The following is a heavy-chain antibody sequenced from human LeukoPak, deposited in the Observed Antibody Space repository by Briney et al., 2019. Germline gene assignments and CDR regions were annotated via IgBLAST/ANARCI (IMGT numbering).Heavy chain of an antibody. CDR2: IYYSGST. CDR1: GGSISSSSYY. CDR3: ASQPYYYDSGGYSDY. J-gene: IGHJ4*02. V-gene: IGHV4-39*01. D-gene: IGHD3-22*01. Sequence: SETLSLTCTVSGGSISSSSYYWGWIRQPPGKGLEWIGSIYYSGSTYYNPSLKSRVTISVDTSKNQFSLKLSSVTAADTAVYYCASQPYYYDSGGYSDYWGQGTLVTVSS.